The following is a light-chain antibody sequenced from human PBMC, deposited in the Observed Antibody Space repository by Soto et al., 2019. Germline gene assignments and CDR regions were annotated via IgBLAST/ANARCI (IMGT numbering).Light chain of an antibody. CDR2: DAS. CDR1: QSVSNY. Sequence: EIVLTQSPATLSLPPVERATLSCMASQSVSNYLAWYQEKPGQAPRLLIYDASNRATGIPARFSGSGSGTDFTLTISSLEPEDFAVYYCQQRSNWPPLTFGGGTKVDIK. J-gene: IGKJ4*01. CDR3: QQRSNWPPLT. V-gene: IGKV3-11*01.